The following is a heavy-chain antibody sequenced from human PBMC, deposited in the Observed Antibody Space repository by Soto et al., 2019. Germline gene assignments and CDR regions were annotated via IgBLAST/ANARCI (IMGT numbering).Heavy chain of an antibody. CDR2: IRSKAYGGTT. J-gene: IGHJ6*02. V-gene: IGHV3-49*04. D-gene: IGHD6-6*01. CDR3: TRDPSRLRYYYGMDV. Sequence: PGGSLRLSCTASGFTFGDYAMSWVRQAPGKGLEWVGFIRSKAYGGTTEYAASVKGRFTISRDDSKSIAYLQMNSLKTEDTAVYYCTRDPSRLRYYYGMDVWGQGTTVTVSS. CDR1: GFTFGDYA.